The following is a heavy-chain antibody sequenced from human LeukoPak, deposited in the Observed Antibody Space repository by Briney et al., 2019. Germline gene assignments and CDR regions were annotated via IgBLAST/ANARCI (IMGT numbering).Heavy chain of an antibody. CDR1: GFTFSSHG. J-gene: IGHJ6*03. Sequence: GGSLRLSCAASGFTFSSHGINWVRQAPGKGLDWVSYISSSCSTIYYADSVKGRFTISRDNAKNSLCLKMNSLRAEDTAVYYCARDWRRSMDVWGKGTTVTVSS. V-gene: IGHV3-48*04. CDR2: ISSSCSTI. D-gene: IGHD6-25*01. CDR3: ARDWRRSMDV.